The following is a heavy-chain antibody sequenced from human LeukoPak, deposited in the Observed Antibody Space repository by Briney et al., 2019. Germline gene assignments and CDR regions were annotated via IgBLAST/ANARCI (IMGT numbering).Heavy chain of an antibody. V-gene: IGHV1-69*06. Sequence: SVKVSCKASGYTFTCYYMNWVRQAPGQGLEWMGGIIPIFGTANYAQKFQGRVTITADKSTSTAYMELSTLRSEDTAVYYCARVTRGRGELWFLRAFDIWGQGTMVTVSS. D-gene: IGHD5-18*01. J-gene: IGHJ3*02. CDR2: IIPIFGTA. CDR3: ARVTRGRGELWFLRAFDI. CDR1: GYTFTCYY.